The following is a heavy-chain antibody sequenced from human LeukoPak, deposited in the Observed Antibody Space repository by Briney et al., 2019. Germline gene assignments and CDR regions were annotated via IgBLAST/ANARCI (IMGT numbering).Heavy chain of an antibody. CDR2: ISGSGGST. J-gene: IGHJ4*02. CDR1: GFTFSSYG. V-gene: IGHV3-23*01. CDR3: AKDVDIVVVVAFDY. D-gene: IGHD2-15*01. Sequence: GGSLRLSCAASGFTFSSYGMSWVRQAPGKGLEWVSAISGSGGSTYYADSVKGRFTISRDNSKNTLYLQMNSLRAEDTAVYYCAKDVDIVVVVAFDYWGQGTLVTVSS.